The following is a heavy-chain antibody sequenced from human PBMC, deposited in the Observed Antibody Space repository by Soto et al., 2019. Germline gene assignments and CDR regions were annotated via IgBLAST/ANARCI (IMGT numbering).Heavy chain of an antibody. CDR1: GGTFSSYA. V-gene: IGHV1-69*13. CDR2: IIPIFGTA. J-gene: IGHJ6*02. CDR3: ARDRRYCSSTSCQLGHYYYYYGMDV. Sequence: SVKVSCKASGGTFSSYAISWVRQAPGQGLEWMGGIIPIFGTANYAQKFQGRVTITADGSTSTAYMELSSLRSEDTAVYYCARDRRYCSSTSCQLGHYYYYYGMDVWGQGTTVTVSS. D-gene: IGHD2-2*01.